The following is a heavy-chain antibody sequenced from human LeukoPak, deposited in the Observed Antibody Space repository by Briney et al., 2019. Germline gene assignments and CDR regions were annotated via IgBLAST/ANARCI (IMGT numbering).Heavy chain of an antibody. CDR3: SRDPDRRSDY. Sequence: PGGSLRLSCAASGLTFSAFLMTWVRQAPGKGLEWVASINQDGRQIYVDSAKGRFTISRDNAKNSLYLQMNSLRAEDTAIYYCSRDPDRRSDYWGQGTLVIVTS. J-gene: IGHJ4*02. CDR1: GLTFSAFL. CDR2: INQDGRQI. D-gene: IGHD1-14*01. V-gene: IGHV3-7*01.